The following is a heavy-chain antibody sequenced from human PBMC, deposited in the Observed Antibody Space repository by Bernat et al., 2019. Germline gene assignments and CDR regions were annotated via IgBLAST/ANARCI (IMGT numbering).Heavy chain of an antibody. CDR2: INPNSGGT. CDR3: ASGAGGVGGYYFDY. D-gene: IGHD3-16*01. J-gene: IGHJ4*02. V-gene: IGHV1-2*04. CDR1: GYTFTGYY. Sequence: QVQLVQSGAEVKKPGASVKVSCKASGYTFTGYYMHWVRQAPGQGLEWMGWINPNSGGTNYAQKFQGWVTMTRDTSISTAYMGRRRLGSDDTAVYYCASGAGGVGGYYFDYWGQGTLVTVSS.